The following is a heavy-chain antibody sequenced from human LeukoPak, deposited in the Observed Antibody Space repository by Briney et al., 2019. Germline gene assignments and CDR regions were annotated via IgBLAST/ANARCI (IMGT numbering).Heavy chain of an antibody. D-gene: IGHD3-22*01. Sequence: GGSLRLSCAAAGFIFRNYTMSWGRQAPGKGVEWVSSISIGGSNIVYADSVKGRFTISRDNAKNSLYLQMNSLRAEDTAVYYCTRVLYYDSTCYFGLGYWGQGTLVTVSS. CDR1: GFIFRNYT. CDR3: TRVLYYDSTCYFGLGY. CDR2: ISIGGSNI. J-gene: IGHJ4*02. V-gene: IGHV3-21*01.